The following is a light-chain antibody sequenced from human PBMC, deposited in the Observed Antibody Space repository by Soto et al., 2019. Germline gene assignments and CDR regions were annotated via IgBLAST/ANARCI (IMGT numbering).Light chain of an antibody. CDR1: SNDVGGYDY. V-gene: IGLV2-8*01. Sequence: QSALTQPPSASGAPGQSVTISCIGTSNDVGGYDYVSWYQQYPGKAPTLIIYEVTRRPSGVPDCFSGSKSGNTASLTVSGLQAEDEADYYCSSFADNNKLVFGGGTKVTVL. J-gene: IGLJ3*02. CDR3: SSFADNNKLV. CDR2: EVT.